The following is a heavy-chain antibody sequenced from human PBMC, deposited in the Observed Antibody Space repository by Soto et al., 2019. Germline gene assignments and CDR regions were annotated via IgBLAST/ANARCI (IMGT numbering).Heavy chain of an antibody. J-gene: IGHJ5*02. V-gene: IGHV3-48*01. CDR1: GFTFSTYC. Sequence: GGSLRLSCVGSGFTFSTYCLHWVRQAPGKGLEYLLAISNDRVHIYYADSVKGRFTISRDNAKNSLYLQMNSLRAEDTAVYYCARDAWFAPWGQGTLVPVSS. CDR2: ISNDRVHI. CDR3: ARDAWFAP.